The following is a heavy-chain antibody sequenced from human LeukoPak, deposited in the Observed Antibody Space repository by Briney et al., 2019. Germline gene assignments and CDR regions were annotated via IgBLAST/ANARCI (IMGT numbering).Heavy chain of an antibody. CDR1: GFTFSSYS. V-gene: IGHV3-30*02. D-gene: IGHD2-2*01. J-gene: IGHJ4*02. CDR3: AKDSRDIVVVPAGSGDYFDY. Sequence: GGSLRLSCAASGFTFSSYSMNWVRQAPGKGLEWVAFIRYDGSNKYYADSVKGRFTISRDNSKNTLYLQMNSLRAEDTAVYYCAKDSRDIVVVPAGSGDYFDYWGQGTLVTVSS. CDR2: IRYDGSNK.